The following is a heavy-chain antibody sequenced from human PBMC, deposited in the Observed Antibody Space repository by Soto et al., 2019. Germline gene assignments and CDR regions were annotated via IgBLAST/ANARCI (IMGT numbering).Heavy chain of an antibody. Sequence: PSETLSVTCTVASGSISSYYWSWIRQPPGKGLEWIGYIYYSGSTNYNPSLKSRVTISVDTSKNQFSLKLSSVTAADTAVYYCARGEQWLVDYWGQGTLVTVSS. V-gene: IGHV4-59*08. D-gene: IGHD6-19*01. CDR2: IYYSGST. J-gene: IGHJ4*02. CDR1: SGSISSYY. CDR3: ARGEQWLVDY.